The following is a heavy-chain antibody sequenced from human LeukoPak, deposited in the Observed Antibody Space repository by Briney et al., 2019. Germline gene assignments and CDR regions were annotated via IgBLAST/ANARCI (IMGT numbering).Heavy chain of an antibody. CDR3: AKDPRELWFGELYSDY. CDR1: GFTFSSYG. J-gene: IGHJ4*02. CDR2: IRYDGSNK. Sequence: GGSLRLSCAASGFTFSSYGMHWVRQAPGKGLEWVAFIRYDGSNKYYADSVKGRFTISRDNSKNTLYLQMNSLRAEDTAVYYCAKDPRELWFGELYSDYWGQGTLVTVSS. D-gene: IGHD3-10*01. V-gene: IGHV3-30*02.